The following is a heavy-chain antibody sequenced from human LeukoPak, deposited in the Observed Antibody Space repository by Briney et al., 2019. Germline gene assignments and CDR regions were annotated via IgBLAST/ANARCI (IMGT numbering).Heavy chain of an antibody. V-gene: IGHV4-4*07. CDR2: IYSSGST. J-gene: IGHJ5*02. Sequence: PSETLSLTCTVSGGSISSYYWSWIRQPAGKGLECIGRIYSSGSTNYNPSLKSRVTMSVDTSKNQFSLKLSSVTAADTAVYYCARAGYCSGGSCYSINWFDPWGQGTLVTVSS. CDR1: GGSISSYY. CDR3: ARAGYCSGGSCYSINWFDP. D-gene: IGHD2-15*01.